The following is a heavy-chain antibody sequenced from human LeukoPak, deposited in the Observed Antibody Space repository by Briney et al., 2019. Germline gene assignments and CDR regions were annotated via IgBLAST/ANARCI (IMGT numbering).Heavy chain of an antibody. J-gene: IGHJ3*02. CDR1: GFTFRSYW. Sequence: GGSLRLSCAASGFTFRSYWMSWVRQAPGKGLEWVANIKQDGSEKYSVDSVKGRFTISRENAKNSLYLQMNSLRVEDTAVYYCARRERLGYSYGRGTLDIWGQGTMVTVSS. D-gene: IGHD5-18*01. CDR2: IKQDGSEK. V-gene: IGHV3-7*04. CDR3: ARRERLGYSYGRGTLDI.